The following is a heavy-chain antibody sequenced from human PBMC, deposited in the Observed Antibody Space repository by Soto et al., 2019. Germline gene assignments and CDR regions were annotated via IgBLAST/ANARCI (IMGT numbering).Heavy chain of an antibody. CDR1: GYTFTSYD. CDR2: MNPNSGNT. Sequence: QVQLVQSGAEVKKPGASVKVSCKASGYTFTSYDINWVRQATGQGLEWMGWMNPNSGNTGYAQKFQGRVTMTMNTSISTAYMELSSLRSEDTAAYYCARERSAAGTGWFDPWGQGTLVTVSS. V-gene: IGHV1-8*01. D-gene: IGHD6-13*01. CDR3: ARERSAAGTGWFDP. J-gene: IGHJ5*02.